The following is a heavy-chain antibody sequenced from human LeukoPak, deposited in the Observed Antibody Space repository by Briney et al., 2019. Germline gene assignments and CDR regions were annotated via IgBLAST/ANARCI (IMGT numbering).Heavy chain of an antibody. CDR1: GFTLVSYE. V-gene: IGHV3-48*03. CDR3: ARDLNRRVFTDY. J-gene: IGHJ4*02. Sequence: GSLRLSCVASGFTLVSYEMTWVRQAPGKGLEWVSCISSGGTITYYADSMKGRFTISRDNAKNTLYLQMDSLRAEDTAVYYCARDLNRRVFTDYWGQGTLVTVSS. CDR2: ISSGGTIT.